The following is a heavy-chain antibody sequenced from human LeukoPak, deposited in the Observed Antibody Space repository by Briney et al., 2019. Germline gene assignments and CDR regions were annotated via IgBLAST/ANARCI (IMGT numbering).Heavy chain of an antibody. J-gene: IGHJ4*02. CDR3: ARALVVGYYFDY. D-gene: IGHD2-21*01. CDR2: ISSSSSTI. V-gene: IGHV3-48*04. Sequence: GGSLRLSCAASGFTFSSYNMNWVRQAPGKGLEWVSHISSSSSTIYYADSVKGRFTFSRDNAKNSLYLQMNSLRAEDTAVYYCARALVVGYYFDYWGQGTLVTVSS. CDR1: GFTFSSYN.